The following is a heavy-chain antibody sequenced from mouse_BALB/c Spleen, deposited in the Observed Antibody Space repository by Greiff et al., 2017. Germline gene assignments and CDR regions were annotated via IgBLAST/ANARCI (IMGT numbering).Heavy chain of an antibody. J-gene: IGHJ3*01. CDR2: ISSGSSTI. Sequence: EVKVEESGGGLVQPGGSRKLSCAASGFTFSSFGMHWVRQAPEKGLEWVAYISSGSSTIYYADTVKGRFTISRDNPKNTLFLQMTSLRSEDTAMYYCASPITTATPFFAYWGQGTLVTVSA. D-gene: IGHD1-2*01. CDR1: GFTFSSFG. CDR3: ASPITTATPFFAY. V-gene: IGHV5-17*02.